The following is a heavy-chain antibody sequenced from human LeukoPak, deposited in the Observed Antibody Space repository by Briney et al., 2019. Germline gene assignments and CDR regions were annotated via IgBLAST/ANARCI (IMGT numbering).Heavy chain of an antibody. CDR1: GYSFTNYW. D-gene: IGHD6-6*01. J-gene: IGHJ4*02. V-gene: IGHV5-51*01. CDR2: IYPGDSDT. Sequence: GESLKISCQGSGYSFTNYWIGWVRQMPGKGLEWMGIIYPGDSDTTYSPSFQGQVTISADKSISTAYMQWNRLKASDTAMYYCARLEYSTSSPDYWGQGTLVTVSS. CDR3: ARLEYSTSSPDY.